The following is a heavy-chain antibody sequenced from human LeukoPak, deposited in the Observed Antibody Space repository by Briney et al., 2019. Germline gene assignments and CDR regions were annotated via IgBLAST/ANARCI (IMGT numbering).Heavy chain of an antibody. Sequence: PGGSLRLSCAASGFTFSSYGMHWVRQAPGRGLEGGAFIRYDGSNKYYADSVKGRFTISRDNSKNTLYLQMNSLRAEDTAVYYCAKGYYDFWSALDYWGQGTLDTVSS. V-gene: IGHV3-30*02. D-gene: IGHD3-3*01. CDR1: GFTFSSYG. CDR2: IRYDGSNK. J-gene: IGHJ4*02. CDR3: AKGYYDFWSALDY.